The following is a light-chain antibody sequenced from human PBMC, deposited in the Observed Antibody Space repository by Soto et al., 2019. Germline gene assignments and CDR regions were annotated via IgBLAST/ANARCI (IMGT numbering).Light chain of an antibody. J-gene: IGKJ4*01. CDR1: QSVISN. CDR3: QQYNKWPPWT. Sequence: EVVMTQSPATLSVSPGETITLSCRASQSVISNLAWYQQKTGQGPRVLIYGVSSRAPGVPARFSGSGSGTEFTLTISRLESEDSAVYYCQQYNKWPPWTFGGGTKVDIK. V-gene: IGKV3-15*01. CDR2: GVS.